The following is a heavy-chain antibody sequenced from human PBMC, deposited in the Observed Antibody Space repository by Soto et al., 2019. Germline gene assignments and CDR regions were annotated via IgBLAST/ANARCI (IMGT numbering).Heavy chain of an antibody. V-gene: IGHV3-23*01. CDR3: AKRLYYYDSSGYHFDY. D-gene: IGHD3-22*01. Sequence: EVQLLESGGGWLQPGGSLRLPVEASGFTFGTNAMSGVRQAPGRGLGGVSAISGSGGSTYYADSVKGRFTISRDNSKNTLYLQMNSLRAEDTAVYYCAKRLYYYDSSGYHFDYWGQGTLVTVSS. CDR1: GFTFGTNA. J-gene: IGHJ4*02. CDR2: ISGSGGST.